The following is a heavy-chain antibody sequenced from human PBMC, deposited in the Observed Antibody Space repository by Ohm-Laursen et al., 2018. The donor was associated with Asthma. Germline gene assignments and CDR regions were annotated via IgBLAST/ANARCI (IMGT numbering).Heavy chain of an antibody. D-gene: IGHD1-26*01. CDR3: AKDYGYSGSTPDY. V-gene: IGHV3-21*01. CDR2: ISTASSFI. Sequence: SLRLSCTASGYTFSRYSIHWVRQIPGKGLEWVASISTASSFIYYADSVKGRFTISRDNSKNTLYLQMNSLRAEDTAVYFCAKDYGYSGSTPDYWGQGTLVTVSS. CDR1: GYTFSRYS. J-gene: IGHJ4*02.